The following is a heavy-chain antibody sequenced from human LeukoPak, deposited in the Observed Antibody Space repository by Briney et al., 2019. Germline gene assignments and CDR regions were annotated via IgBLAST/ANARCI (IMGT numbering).Heavy chain of an antibody. Sequence: SETLSLTCAVYGGSFSGYYWSWIRQPPEKGLEWIGEINHSGSTNYNPSLKSRVTISVDTSKNQFSLKLTSVTAADTAVYYCARGYCTTTSCFDWFDSWGQGSLVSVSS. D-gene: IGHD2-2*01. CDR1: GGSFSGYY. V-gene: IGHV4-34*01. CDR2: INHSGST. CDR3: ARGYCTTTSCFDWFDS. J-gene: IGHJ5*01.